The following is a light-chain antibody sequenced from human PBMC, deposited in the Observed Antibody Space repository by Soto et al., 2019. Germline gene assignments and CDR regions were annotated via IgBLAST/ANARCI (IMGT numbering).Light chain of an antibody. CDR3: QQYGSSTRT. Sequence: IVLTKCPGTLSLSPGESATLSCRASQCFXSSYLAWYQQKPGQAPRLLXDGASSRATGIPDRFSGSGSGTDFTLTISRLEPEDFAAYYWQQYGSSTRTFGQGTKVDIK. CDR2: GAS. J-gene: IGKJ1*01. CDR1: QCFXSSY. V-gene: IGKV3-20*01.